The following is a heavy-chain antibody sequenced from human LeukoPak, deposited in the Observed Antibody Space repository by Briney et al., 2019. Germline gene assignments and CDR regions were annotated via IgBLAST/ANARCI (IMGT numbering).Heavy chain of an antibody. V-gene: IGHV5-51*01. CDR1: GYSFISYW. D-gene: IGHD3-22*01. CDR2: IYPGDSDT. CDR3: ARHLHDSSGSYPWYFDY. J-gene: IGHJ4*02. Sequence: GESLKISCKGSGYSFISYWIGWVRQMPGKGLEWMGIIYPGDSDTRYSPSFQGQVTISADKSISTAYLQWSSLKASDTAMYYCARHLHDSSGSYPWYFDYWGQGTLVTVSS.